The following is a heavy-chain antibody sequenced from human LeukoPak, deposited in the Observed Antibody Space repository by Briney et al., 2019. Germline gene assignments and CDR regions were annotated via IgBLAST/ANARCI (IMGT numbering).Heavy chain of an antibody. CDR3: ARHNSGWYAARGGRQLDY. CDR2: ITGGGSSS. Sequence: GGSLRLSCAASGFTFSNAWMSWVRQAPGKGLEWVSTITGGGSSSYYADSVKGRFTISRDNSKNTVYLQMNSLRAEDTAVYYCARHNSGWYAARGGRQLDYWGQGTLVTVSS. D-gene: IGHD6-19*01. CDR1: GFTFSNAW. J-gene: IGHJ4*02. V-gene: IGHV3-23*01.